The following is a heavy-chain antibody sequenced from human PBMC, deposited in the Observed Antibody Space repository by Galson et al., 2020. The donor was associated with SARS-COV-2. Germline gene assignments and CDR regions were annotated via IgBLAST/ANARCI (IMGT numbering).Heavy chain of an antibody. D-gene: IGHD5-12*01. V-gene: IGHV3-15*05. J-gene: IGHJ4*02. CDR3: TTDDIRRTPTNFDH. CDR1: GFTFSDTW. CDR2: IKNKADGATT. Sequence: GGSLRLSCVASGFTFSDTWMTWVRQAPGKGLEWVGRIKNKADGATTGYAAPVKGRFVISRDDSKDTLYLEMNSLKIEDTGVYYCTTDDIRRTPTNFDHWGQGTLVTVSS.